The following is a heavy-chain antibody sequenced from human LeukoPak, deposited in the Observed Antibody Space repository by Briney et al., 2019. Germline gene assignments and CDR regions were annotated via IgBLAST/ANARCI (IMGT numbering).Heavy chain of an antibody. J-gene: IGHJ4*02. D-gene: IGHD7-27*01. Sequence: GGSLRLSCAASGFTFSSYAMSWVRQAPGKGLEWVSAISGSGGSIYYADSVKGRFTISRDNAKNTLYLQMNSLRAEDTAVYYCARGLNRGFDYWGQGTLVTVSS. CDR3: ARGLNRGFDY. CDR1: GFTFSSYA. V-gene: IGHV3-23*01. CDR2: ISGSGGSI.